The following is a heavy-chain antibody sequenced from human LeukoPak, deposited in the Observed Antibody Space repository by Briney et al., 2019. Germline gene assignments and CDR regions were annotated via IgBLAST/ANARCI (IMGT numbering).Heavy chain of an antibody. Sequence: GGTLRLSCAASGFTFNTYGMSWVRQAPGKGLEWVSVIYSGGSTYYADSVKGRFTISRDNSKNTLYLQMNSPRAEDTAVYYCAREDYDFWSGYFRFRGATRFDPWGQGTLVTVSS. D-gene: IGHD3-3*01. J-gene: IGHJ5*02. CDR3: AREDYDFWSGYFRFRGATRFDP. CDR2: IYSGGST. V-gene: IGHV3-66*01. CDR1: GFTFNTYG.